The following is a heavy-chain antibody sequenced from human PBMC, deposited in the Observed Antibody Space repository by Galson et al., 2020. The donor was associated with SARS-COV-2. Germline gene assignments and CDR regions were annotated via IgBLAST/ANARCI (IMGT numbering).Heavy chain of an antibody. CDR3: ARHGASSGWYEGIDY. J-gene: IGHJ4*02. CDR2: IYPGDSHT. Sequence: GESLKISCKSSGYSFTNYWIGWVRQMPGKGLEWMGVIYPGDSHTIYSPSFQGQVTMSADKSISTAYLQWSSLKASDTAMYYCARHGASSGWYEGIDYWGQGTLVTVSS. D-gene: IGHD6-19*01. CDR1: GYSFTNYW. V-gene: IGHV5-51*01.